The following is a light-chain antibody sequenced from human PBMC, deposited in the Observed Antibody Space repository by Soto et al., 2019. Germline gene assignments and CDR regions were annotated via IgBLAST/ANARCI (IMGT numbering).Light chain of an antibody. CDR3: QQSYSTHIT. CDR1: QSISNY. J-gene: IGKJ5*01. Sequence: DIQMTQSPSSLSAFIGDRVTITCRASQSISNYLNWYQQKPGKAPKLLICAASNLQSGVPSRFIGSGSGTDFTLTISSLQPEDFATYYCQQSYSTHITFRQGTRWRL. V-gene: IGKV1-39*01. CDR2: AAS.